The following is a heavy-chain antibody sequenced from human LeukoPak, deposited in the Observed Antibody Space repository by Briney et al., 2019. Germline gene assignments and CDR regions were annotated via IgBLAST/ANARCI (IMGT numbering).Heavy chain of an antibody. CDR1: GGSFSGYY. J-gene: IGHJ4*02. Sequence: SETLSLTCGVYGGSFSGYYWSWIRQPPGKGLEWIGEINHSGSTNYNPSLKSRVTISVDTSKNQFSLKLSSVTAADTAVYYRARGAARYSCSCSHYWGQGTLVTVSS. CDR2: INHSGST. D-gene: IGHD6-13*01. V-gene: IGHV4-34*01. CDR3: ARGAARYSCSCSHY.